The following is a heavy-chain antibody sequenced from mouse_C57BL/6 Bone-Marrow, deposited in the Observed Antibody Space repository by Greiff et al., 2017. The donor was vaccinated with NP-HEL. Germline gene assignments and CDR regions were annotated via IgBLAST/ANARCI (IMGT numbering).Heavy chain of an antibody. CDR1: GFNIKDDY. D-gene: IGHD1-1*01. Sequence: VQLQQSGAELVRPGASVKLSCTASGFNIKDDYMHWVKQRPEQGLEWIGWIDPENGDTEYASKFQGKATITADPSSNTAYLQLSSLTSEDTAVFYSTTRAYYASVFYAMGNWGEGTSVTVSS. CDR3: TTRAYYASVFYAMGN. CDR2: IDPENGDT. V-gene: IGHV14-4*01. J-gene: IGHJ4*01.